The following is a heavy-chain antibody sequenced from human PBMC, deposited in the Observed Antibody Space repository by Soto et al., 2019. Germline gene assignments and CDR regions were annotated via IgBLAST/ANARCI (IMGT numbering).Heavy chain of an antibody. CDR2: ISNDGLVQ. CDR1: TISINVHG. Sequence: GGSLRLSCTSSTISINVHGIQWVRQAPAKGLEWVAFISNDGLVQYYADSVKGRFTISRDYSKNTVDLQMNSLRNEETAVYYCARGIWSGGYKWFDSWGQGPLITFSS. J-gene: IGHJ5*01. V-gene: IGHV3-30*03. CDR3: ARGIWSGGYKWFDS. D-gene: IGHD3-3*01.